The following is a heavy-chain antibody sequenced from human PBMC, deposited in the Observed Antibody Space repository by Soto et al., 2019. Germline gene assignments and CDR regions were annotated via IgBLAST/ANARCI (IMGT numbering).Heavy chain of an antibody. D-gene: IGHD3-16*01. CDR2: IYFSGRT. V-gene: IGHV4-61*08. CDR3: ARVPIDTYMIYWSDP. J-gene: IGHJ5*02. Sequence: QVQLRESGPGLVKPSETLSLTCTVSGDSVSSGDYYWTWIRQPPGKGLEWVGHIYFSGRTNYIPSLESRVTISLDTSKNQFSLKLISVTAADTAVYYCARVPIDTYMIYWSDPWGQGTLVTVSS. CDR1: GDSVSSGDYY.